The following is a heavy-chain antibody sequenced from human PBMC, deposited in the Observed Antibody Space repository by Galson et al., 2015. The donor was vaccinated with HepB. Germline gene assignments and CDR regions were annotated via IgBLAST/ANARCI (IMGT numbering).Heavy chain of an antibody. J-gene: IGHJ4*02. V-gene: IGHV3-30-3*01. CDR3: ARDEVQDVRPAAISFDY. CDR1: GFTFNTYA. Sequence: SLRLSCAASGFTFNTYAMNWVRQAPGKGLEWVAVILYDGSNEYYADSVKGRFTVSRDNSKSTLYLQMNSLRVEDTAVYYCARDEVQDVRPAAISFDYWGQGTVVTVSS. CDR2: ILYDGSNE. D-gene: IGHD2-2*02.